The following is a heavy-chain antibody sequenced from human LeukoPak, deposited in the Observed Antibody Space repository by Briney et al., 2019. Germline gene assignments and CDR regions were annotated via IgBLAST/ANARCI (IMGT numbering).Heavy chain of an antibody. CDR2: ISGSGGNT. CDR3: ARHSRGRWYVFDY. V-gene: IGHV3-23*01. J-gene: IGHJ4*02. D-gene: IGHD6-13*01. Sequence: AGGSLRVSCAASGFTFSSYAMSWVRQAPGKGLEWGSGISGSGGNTYYADSVKGRFTISRDNSNNTLYLQMNSLRAEDTAVYYCARHSRGRWYVFDYWGQGTLVTVSS. CDR1: GFTFSSYA.